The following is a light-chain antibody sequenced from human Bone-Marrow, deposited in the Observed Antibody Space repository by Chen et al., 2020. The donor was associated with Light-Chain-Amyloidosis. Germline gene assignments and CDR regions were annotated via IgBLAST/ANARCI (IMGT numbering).Light chain of an antibody. J-gene: IGKJ2*02. CDR2: DAS. V-gene: IGKV1-33*01. CDR3: QQYDTVPRT. Sequence: DIQMTQSPSSLSASVGDRVTITCQASQAISKYLNWYQQKPGKAPDLLIYDASYLEPGVPSRFSGGGSETHFTFTISSLQPEDIATYYCQQYDTVPRTFGQGTKVEIK. CDR1: QAISKY.